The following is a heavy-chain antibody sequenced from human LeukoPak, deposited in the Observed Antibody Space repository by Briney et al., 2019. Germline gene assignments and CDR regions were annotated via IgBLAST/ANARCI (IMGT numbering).Heavy chain of an antibody. J-gene: IGHJ6*03. CDR1: GGSISSYY. V-gene: IGHV4-59*01. CDR3: AREGRYRYGYNEYHSYMDI. CDR2: IYYSGST. D-gene: IGHD5-24*01. Sequence: SETLSLTCSVSGGSISSYYWSWIRQPPGKGLEWIGYIYYSGSTNYNPSLKSRVTISVDTSKNQFSLKLSSVTAAETAVYYCAREGRYRYGYNEYHSYMDIWGKGTTVTVSS.